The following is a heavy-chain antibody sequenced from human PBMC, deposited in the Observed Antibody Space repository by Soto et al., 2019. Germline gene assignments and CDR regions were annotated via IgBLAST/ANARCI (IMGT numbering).Heavy chain of an antibody. Sequence: PSENLCLTCTVSGGSISSYYWSWIRQPPGKGLEWIGYIYYSGSTNYNPSLKSRVTISVDTSKNQFSLKLSSVTAADTAVYYCARHVPYCSDTSHCAYGMDVWGQGTTVTVS. CDR2: IYYSGST. CDR3: ARHVPYCSDTSHCAYGMDV. V-gene: IGHV4-59*08. D-gene: IGHD2-2*01. J-gene: IGHJ6*02. CDR1: GGSISSYY.